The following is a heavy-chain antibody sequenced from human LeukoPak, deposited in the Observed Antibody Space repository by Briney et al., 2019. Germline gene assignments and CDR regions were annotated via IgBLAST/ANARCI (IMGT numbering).Heavy chain of an antibody. D-gene: IGHD3-10*01. CDR3: AKRGVVIRVFLVGFHKEAYYFDS. J-gene: IGHJ4*02. CDR1: GITLGNYG. V-gene: IGHV3-23*01. CDR2: ISDSGGST. Sequence: GGSLRLSCAVSGITLGNYGMSWVRQPPGKGLERVAGISDSGGSTNYADSVKGRFTISRDTPRNTLYLQMNSLRAEDTAVYFCAKRGVVIRVFLVGFHKEAYYFDSWGQGALVTVSS.